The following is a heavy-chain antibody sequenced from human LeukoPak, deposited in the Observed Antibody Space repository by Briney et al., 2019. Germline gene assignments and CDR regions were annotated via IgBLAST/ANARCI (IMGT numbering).Heavy chain of an antibody. CDR3: ASRGPVQLLSGMVPYYYYYYMDV. V-gene: IGHV3-11*01. D-gene: IGHD2-2*01. Sequence: GGSLRLSCAASGFTLSDHYMDWVRQAPGKGLGWVSRINGDGRNINYADSVRGRFTISRDNAKNSLYLQMNSLRAEDTAVYYCASRGPVQLLSGMVPYYYYYYMDVWGKGTTVTVSS. CDR2: INGDGRNI. CDR1: GFTLSDHY. J-gene: IGHJ6*03.